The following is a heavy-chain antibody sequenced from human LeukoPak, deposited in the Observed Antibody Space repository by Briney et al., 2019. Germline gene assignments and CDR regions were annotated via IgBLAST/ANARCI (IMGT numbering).Heavy chain of an antibody. D-gene: IGHD6-19*01. J-gene: IGHJ6*03. V-gene: IGHV3-64*01. Sequence: GGSLRLSCAASGFTFSSYAMHWVRQAPGKGLEYVSAISSNGGSTYYANSVKGRFTISRDNSKNTLYLQMGSLRAEDMAVYYCARDGSGWYYYYYYMDVWGKGTTVTVSS. CDR1: GFTFSSYA. CDR3: ARDGSGWYYYYYYMDV. CDR2: ISSNGGST.